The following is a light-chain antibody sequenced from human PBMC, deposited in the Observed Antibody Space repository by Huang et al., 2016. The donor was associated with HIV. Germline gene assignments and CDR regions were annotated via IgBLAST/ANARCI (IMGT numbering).Light chain of an antibody. V-gene: IGKV1-9*01. CDR3: QQLKTYPIT. CDR2: AAS. J-gene: IGKJ3*01. Sequence: IQLIQSPSSLSASVGDRVTITCRASQGIGRYLVWYQQKPGKAPKLLIYAASTLQRGFPARFSGSGSGTDFTLTIGSLQPEDFATYYCQQLKTYPITFGPGTQVDIK. CDR1: QGIGRY.